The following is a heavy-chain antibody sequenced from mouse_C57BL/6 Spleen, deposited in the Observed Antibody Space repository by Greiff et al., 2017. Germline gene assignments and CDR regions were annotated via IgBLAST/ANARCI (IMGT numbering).Heavy chain of an antibody. CDR3: ARADYDPAWFAY. Sequence: EVKLQESGPGLVKPSQSLSLTCSVTGYSITSGYYWNWIRQFPGNKLEWMGYISYDGSSNYNPSLKNRISITRDTSKNQFFLKLNSVTTEDTATYYCARADYDPAWFAYWGQGTLVTVSA. CDR1: GYSITSGYY. D-gene: IGHD2-4*01. V-gene: IGHV3-6*01. CDR2: ISYDGSS. J-gene: IGHJ3*01.